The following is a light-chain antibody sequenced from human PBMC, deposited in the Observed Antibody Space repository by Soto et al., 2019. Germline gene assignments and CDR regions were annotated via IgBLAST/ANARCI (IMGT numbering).Light chain of an antibody. J-gene: IGLJ1*01. CDR1: STNIGAGYG. CDR2: GNT. V-gene: IGLV1-40*01. CDR3: QSYDSTLSARYV. Sequence: QSVLTQPPSVSGAPGQRVSISCTGSSTNIGAGYGVQWYQQRPGTAPKLLIVGNTIRPSVVPDRFSASTSGTSASLAITGLQAEDEGDYYCQSYDSTLSARYVFGTGTKLTVL.